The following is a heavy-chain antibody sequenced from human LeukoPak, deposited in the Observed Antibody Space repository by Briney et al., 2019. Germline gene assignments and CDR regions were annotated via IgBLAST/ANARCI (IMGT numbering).Heavy chain of an antibody. Sequence: SETLSLTCTVSGGSINTYYWTWIRQSPGKGLEWIGSVYYTGKTDYNPSFRSRVTISLDKSKSQFSLKLISVTAADTAVYYCARDPGGWPDYWDQGTLVTVSS. CDR3: ARDPGGWPDY. CDR1: GGSINTYY. CDR2: VYYTGKT. J-gene: IGHJ4*02. D-gene: IGHD2-15*01. V-gene: IGHV4-59*01.